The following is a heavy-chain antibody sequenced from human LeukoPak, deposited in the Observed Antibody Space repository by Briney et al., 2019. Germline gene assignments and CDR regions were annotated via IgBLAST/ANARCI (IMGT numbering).Heavy chain of an antibody. D-gene: IGHD3-10*01. CDR1: GYTFTSYG. J-gene: IGHJ4*02. CDR2: ISAYNGNT. CDR3: ARAKPYYYGSGSYSSDY. Sequence: GASVKVSCKASGYTFTSYGISWVRQAPGQGLEWMGWISAYNGNTNYAQKLQGRVTMTTDTSTSTAYMELRSLRSDDTAVYYCARAKPYYYGSGSYSSDYWGQGTLVTVSS. V-gene: IGHV1-18*01.